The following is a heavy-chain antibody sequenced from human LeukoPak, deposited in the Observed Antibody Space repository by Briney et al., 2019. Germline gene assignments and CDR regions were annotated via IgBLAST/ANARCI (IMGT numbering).Heavy chain of an antibody. CDR3: ARIPLGYSGAYYFDY. CDR1: RASTGGPIRGYY. CDR2: ISSSGSV. J-gene: IGHJ4*02. V-gene: IGHV4-4*09. D-gene: IGHD5-12*01. Sequence: SETLSLTCTVSRASTGGPIRGYYWSWLRQTPWKGLGWFGYISSSGSVNDNPSLKSRVTISVDTSKNQFFLNLSSVSAADTAVYYCARIPLGYSGAYYFDYWGQGTLVTVSP.